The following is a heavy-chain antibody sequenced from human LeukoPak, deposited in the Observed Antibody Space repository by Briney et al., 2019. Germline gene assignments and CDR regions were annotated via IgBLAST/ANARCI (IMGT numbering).Heavy chain of an antibody. CDR3: AKFKGHYGDSEYYFDY. J-gene: IGHJ4*02. Sequence: GGSLRLSCAASGFTFSSSAMSWVRQVPGKGLEWVSGISASGGSTSYADSVRGRFTISRDNAKNSLYLQMNSLRAEDTAVYYCAKFKGHYGDSEYYFDYWGQGTLVTVSS. D-gene: IGHD3-10*01. CDR2: ISASGGST. CDR1: GFTFSSSA. V-gene: IGHV3-23*01.